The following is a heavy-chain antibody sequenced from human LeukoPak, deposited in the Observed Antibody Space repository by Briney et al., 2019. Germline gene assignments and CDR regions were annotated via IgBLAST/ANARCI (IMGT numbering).Heavy chain of an antibody. CDR2: IYYSGST. D-gene: IGHD6-25*01. Sequence: SETLSLTCTVSGGSISSSSYYWGWIRQPPGKGLEWIGSIYYSGSTYYNPSLKSRVTRSVDTSKNQFSLKLSSVTAADTAVYYCASLGIAAVLVSWGREPWSPSP. CDR1: GGSISSSSYY. V-gene: IGHV4-39*01. CDR3: ASLGIAAVLVS. J-gene: IGHJ4*02.